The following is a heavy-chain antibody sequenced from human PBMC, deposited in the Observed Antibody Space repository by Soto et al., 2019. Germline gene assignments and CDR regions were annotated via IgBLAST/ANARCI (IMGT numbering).Heavy chain of an antibody. CDR2: MKKDGSEK. CDR1: GFSFGDYW. CDR3: AKLGSGYYTGLYFDY. V-gene: IGHV3-7*03. D-gene: IGHD3-3*01. Sequence: GGPLRLSCAASGFSFGDYWMSWVRQAPGKGLEWVAHMKKDGSEKYYVDSVKGRFSVSRDNSKNSLYLQMDSLRAEDTAVYYCAKLGSGYYTGLYFDYWGQGTLVTVS. J-gene: IGHJ4*02.